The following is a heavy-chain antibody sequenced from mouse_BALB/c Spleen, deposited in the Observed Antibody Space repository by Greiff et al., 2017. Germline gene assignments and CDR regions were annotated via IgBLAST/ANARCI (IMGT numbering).Heavy chain of an antibody. CDR3: VRDGYGYDRGAYAMDY. V-gene: IGHV2-9-2*01. CDR1: GFSLTSYD. Sequence: QVQLKESGPGLVAPSQSLSITCTVSGFSLTSYDISWIRQPPGKGLEWLGVIWTGGGTNYNSAFMSRLSISKDNSKSQVFLKMNSLQTDDTAIYYCVRDGYGYDRGAYAMDYWGQGTSVTVSS. CDR2: IWTGGGT. J-gene: IGHJ4*01. D-gene: IGHD2-2*01.